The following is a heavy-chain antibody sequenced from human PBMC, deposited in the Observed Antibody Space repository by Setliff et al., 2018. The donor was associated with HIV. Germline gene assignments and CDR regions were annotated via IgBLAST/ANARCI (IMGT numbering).Heavy chain of an antibody. V-gene: IGHV3-7*05. J-gene: IGHJ4*02. Sequence: PGESQKISCAASGYTFSSYWMAWVRQCPGKGLEWVANIQQHGSEIHYVASVEGRFTISRDNAKNSLYLQMNSLRAEDTAVYYCANMQWASNAWYSFDYWGQGALVTVSS. CDR1: GYTFSSYW. D-gene: IGHD6-19*01. CDR3: ANMQWASNAWYSFDY. CDR2: IQQHGSEI.